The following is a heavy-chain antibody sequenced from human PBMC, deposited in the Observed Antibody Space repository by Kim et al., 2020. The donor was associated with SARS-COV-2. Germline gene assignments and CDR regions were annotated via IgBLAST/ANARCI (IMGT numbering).Heavy chain of an antibody. CDR2: WDGGST. J-gene: IGHJ3*02. V-gene: IGHV3-43*01. CDR3: AKNLNI. Sequence: WDGGSTYYADSVKGRFTISRDNSKNSLYLQMNSLRTEDTALYYCAKNLNIWGQGTMVTVSS.